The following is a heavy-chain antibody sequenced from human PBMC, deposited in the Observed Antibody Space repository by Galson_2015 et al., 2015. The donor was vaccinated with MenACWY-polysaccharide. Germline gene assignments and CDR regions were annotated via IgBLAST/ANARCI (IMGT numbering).Heavy chain of an antibody. CDR1: GLTFSNNW. Sequence: LRLSCAASGLTFSNNWIHWVRQAPGKGLVWVSRINSDASSTAYADSVKGRFTISRDNAKNTLYLQMNSLRVVDTAVYYCVGPLGRGGTGAYGMDAWGQGTTVTVSS. D-gene: IGHD3-10*01. V-gene: IGHV3-74*01. CDR2: INSDASST. CDR3: VGPLGRGGTGAYGMDA. J-gene: IGHJ6*02.